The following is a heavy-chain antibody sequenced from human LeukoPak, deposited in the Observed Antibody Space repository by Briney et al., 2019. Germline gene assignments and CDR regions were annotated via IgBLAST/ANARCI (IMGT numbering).Heavy chain of an antibody. CDR2: INSDGSST. CDR3: ARARWLTDGFDV. J-gene: IGHJ3*01. V-gene: IGHV3-74*01. CDR1: KFTLSDYW. Sequence: PGGSLRLSCAASKFTLSDYWSFWVRQRPGKGLVWVSRINSDGSSTSHADSVKGRFTISRDSAKNTVYLQMSSLRGEDTAVYYCARARWLTDGFDVWGQGTMVAVSP. D-gene: IGHD5-24*01.